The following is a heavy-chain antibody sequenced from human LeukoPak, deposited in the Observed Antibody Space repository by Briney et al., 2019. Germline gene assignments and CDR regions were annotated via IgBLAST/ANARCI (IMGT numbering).Heavy chain of an antibody. CDR1: GFTFSSYA. CDR3: ARADILTGYQDDY. Sequence: QPGGSLRLSCAASGFTFSSYAMSWVRQAPGKGLEWVSAISGSGGSTYYADSVKGRFTISRDNSKNTLYLQMNSLRAEDTAVYYCARADILTGYQDDYWGQGTLVTVSS. V-gene: IGHV3-23*01. J-gene: IGHJ4*02. D-gene: IGHD3-9*01. CDR2: ISGSGGST.